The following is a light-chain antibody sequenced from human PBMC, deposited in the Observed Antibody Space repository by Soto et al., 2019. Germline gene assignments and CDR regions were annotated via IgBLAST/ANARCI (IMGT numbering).Light chain of an antibody. CDR2: GAS. Sequence: EIVMTQSPETLSVSPGERATLSCRASQSVGTNFAWYQPKPGQAPRLVLSGASTRATAVPARFSGSGSATDFTLSISGLQSEDFAIYYWQQYDDWPLTVGGGTRVEIK. J-gene: IGKJ4*01. CDR3: QQYDDWPLT. V-gene: IGKV3-15*01. CDR1: QSVGTN.